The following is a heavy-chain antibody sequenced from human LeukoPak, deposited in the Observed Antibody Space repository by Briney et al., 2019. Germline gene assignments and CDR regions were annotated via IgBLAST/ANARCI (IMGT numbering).Heavy chain of an antibody. J-gene: IGHJ4*02. CDR2: IYYSGST. CDR1: GCSISSYY. D-gene: IGHD3-22*01. V-gene: IGHV4-59*01. Sequence: SETLSLTCTASGCSISSYYWSWIRQPPGKGLEWIGYIYYSGSTNYNPSLKSRVTISVDTSKNQFSLKLSSVTAADTAVYYRVREIHYDDGSGKGLYYFDYWGQGTLVTVSS. CDR3: VREIHYDDGSGKGLYYFDY.